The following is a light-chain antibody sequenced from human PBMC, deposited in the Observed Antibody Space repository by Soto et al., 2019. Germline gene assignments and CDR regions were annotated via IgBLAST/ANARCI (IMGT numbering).Light chain of an antibody. CDR1: SSDIGGYKH. J-gene: IGLJ1*01. Sequence: QSVLTQPASVSGSPGQSITISCTGTSSDIGGYKHVAWYPQHPGKAPKLMIYEVSNRPSGVSNRFSGSKSGNTASLTISGLQAEDEADYYCSSYTTSSTQVFGTGTKVTVL. CDR3: SSYTTSSTQV. CDR2: EVS. V-gene: IGLV2-14*01.